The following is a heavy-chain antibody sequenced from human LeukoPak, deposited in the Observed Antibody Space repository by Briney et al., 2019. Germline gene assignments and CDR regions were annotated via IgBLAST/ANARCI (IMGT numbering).Heavy chain of an antibody. D-gene: IGHD6-13*01. CDR3: AKNWVASSWFNWFDP. CDR2: ISGSGGST. Sequence: PGGSLRPSCAASGFTFSSYAMSWVRQAPGKGLEWVSAISGSGGSTHYADSVKGRFTISRDNSKSTLYLQMNSLRAEDTAVYYCAKNWVASSWFNWFDPWGQGTLVTVSS. CDR1: GFTFSSYA. V-gene: IGHV3-23*01. J-gene: IGHJ5*02.